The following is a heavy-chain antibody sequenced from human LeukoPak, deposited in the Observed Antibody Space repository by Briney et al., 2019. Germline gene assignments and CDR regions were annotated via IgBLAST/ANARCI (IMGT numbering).Heavy chain of an antibody. CDR2: ITPNGGST. J-gene: IGHJ4*02. D-gene: IGHD6-13*01. CDR3: ARALGAAAGIFFDF. Sequence: GGSLRLSCAASGFTFSSFAMHWVRQAPGKGLEYVSAITPNGGSTYYVNSVKGRFTISRDDSKNTLYLQMGSLKVEDIAVYYCARALGAAAGIFFDFWGQRALVTVS. CDR1: GFTFSSFA. V-gene: IGHV3-64*01.